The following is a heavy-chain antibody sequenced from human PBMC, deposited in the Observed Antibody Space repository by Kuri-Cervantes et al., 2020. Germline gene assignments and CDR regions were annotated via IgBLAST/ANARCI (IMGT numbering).Heavy chain of an antibody. J-gene: IGHJ3*02. CDR2: INHSGST. CDR1: GGSFSGYY. Sequence: SQTLSLTCAVYGGSFSGYYWSWIRQPPGKGLEWIGEINHSGSTNYNPSLKSRVTISVDTSKNQFSLKLSSVTAADTAVYYCARDKVWFGELLDGAFDIWGQGTMVTVSS. CDR3: ARDKVWFGELLDGAFDI. D-gene: IGHD3-10*01. V-gene: IGHV4-34*01.